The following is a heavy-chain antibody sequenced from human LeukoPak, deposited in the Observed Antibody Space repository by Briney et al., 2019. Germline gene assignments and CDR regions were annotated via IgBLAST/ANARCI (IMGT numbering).Heavy chain of an antibody. CDR1: GFTFSSYW. D-gene: IGHD6-13*01. CDR2: INSDGSST. J-gene: IGHJ4*02. CDR3: AKVSAAAGTWDY. V-gene: IGHV3-74*01. Sequence: GGSLRLSCAASGFTFSSYWMHWVRQAPGKGLVWVSRINSDGSSTYYADSVKGRFTISRDNSKNTLYLQMNSLRAEDTAVYYCAKVSAAAGTWDYWGQGTLVTVSS.